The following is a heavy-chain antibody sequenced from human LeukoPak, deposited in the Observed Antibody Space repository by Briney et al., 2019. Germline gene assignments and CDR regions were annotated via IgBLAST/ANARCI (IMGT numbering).Heavy chain of an antibody. CDR2: IRYDGFNK. CDR1: GFTFSTFG. V-gene: IGHV3-30*02. CDR3: AKGYYFDILSGYSSLDS. J-gene: IGHJ4*02. Sequence: GGSLRLSCAASGFAASGFTFSTFGMHWVRQAPGKGLEWVAFIRYDGFNKYYADSVEGRFTISRDDSKNTLYLQMNSLRAEDTAAYYCAKGYYFDILSGYSSLDSWGQGTLVTVSS. D-gene: IGHD3-9*01.